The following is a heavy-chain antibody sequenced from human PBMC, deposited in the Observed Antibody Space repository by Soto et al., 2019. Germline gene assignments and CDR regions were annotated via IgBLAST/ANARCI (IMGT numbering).Heavy chain of an antibody. CDR2: INAGNGNT. V-gene: IGHV1-3*01. J-gene: IGHJ4*02. CDR3: ANALGLYYFDY. CDR1: GYTFTSYA. Sequence: QVQLVQSGAEVKKPGASVKVSCKASGYTFTSYAMHWVRQAPGQRLERMGWINAGNGNTKYSQKLQGRVTITRDTAASTAYMELSSLRSEDTAGYYCANALGLYYFDYWGQGTLVTVSS. D-gene: IGHD3-16*01.